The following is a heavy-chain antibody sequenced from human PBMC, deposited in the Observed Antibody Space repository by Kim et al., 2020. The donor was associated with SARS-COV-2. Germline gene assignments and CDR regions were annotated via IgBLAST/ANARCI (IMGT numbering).Heavy chain of an antibody. Sequence: DSVKGRFTISRDNSKNTLYLQMNSLRAEDTAVYYCAKGERIAVRYYGMDVWGQGTTVTVSS. D-gene: IGHD6-19*01. V-gene: IGHV3-23*01. J-gene: IGHJ6*02. CDR3: AKGERIAVRYYGMDV.